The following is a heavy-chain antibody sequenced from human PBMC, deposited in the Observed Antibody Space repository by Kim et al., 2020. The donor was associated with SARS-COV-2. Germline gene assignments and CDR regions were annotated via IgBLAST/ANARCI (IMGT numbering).Heavy chain of an antibody. V-gene: IGHV3-23*01. CDR2: ISGSGGST. CDR3: AKDGDTYYYDSSGYYYFPPFTFDY. J-gene: IGHJ4*02. Sequence: GGSLRLSCAASGFTFSSYAMSWVRQAPGKGLEWVSAISGSGGSTYYADSVKGRFTISRDNSKNTLYLQMNSLRAEDTAVYYCAKDGDTYYYDSSGYYYFPPFTFDYWGQGTLVTVSS. CDR1: GFTFSSYA. D-gene: IGHD3-22*01.